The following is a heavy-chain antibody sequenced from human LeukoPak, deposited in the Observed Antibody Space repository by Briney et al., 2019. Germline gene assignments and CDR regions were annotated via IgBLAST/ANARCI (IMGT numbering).Heavy chain of an antibody. V-gene: IGHV3-43*01. J-gene: IGHJ4*02. CDR1: GFTFDDYT. CDR2: VSWDGGST. Sequence: GGSLRLSCAASGFTFDDYTMHWVRQPQGKGLEWVSLVSWDGGSTHYADSVKGRFTISRDNSKNFLYLQMNSLRTEDTALYYCAKDNHGDYYFDCWGQGTLVTVSS. D-gene: IGHD4-17*01. CDR3: AKDNHGDYYFDC.